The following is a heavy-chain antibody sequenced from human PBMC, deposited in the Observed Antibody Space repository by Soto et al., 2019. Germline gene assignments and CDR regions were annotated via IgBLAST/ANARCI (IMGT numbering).Heavy chain of an antibody. V-gene: IGHV3-30*18. D-gene: IGHD2-2*01. CDR1: GFTFSSYG. CDR2: ISYDGSNK. Sequence: GGSLRLSCAASGFTFSSYGMHWVRQAPGKGLEWVAVISYDGSNKYYADSVKGRFTISRDNSKNTLYLQMNSLRAEDTAVYYCAKPAAAIPFDYWGQGTLVTVSS. CDR3: AKPAAAIPFDY. J-gene: IGHJ4*02.